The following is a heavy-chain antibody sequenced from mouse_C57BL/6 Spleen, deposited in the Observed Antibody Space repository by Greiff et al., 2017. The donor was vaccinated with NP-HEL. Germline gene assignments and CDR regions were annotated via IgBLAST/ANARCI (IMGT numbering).Heavy chain of an antibody. J-gene: IGHJ4*01. D-gene: IGHD3-2*02. CDR1: GYTFTDYY. CDR2: IYPGSGNT. Sequence: VQLQESGAELVRPGASVKLSCKASGYTFTDYYINWVKQRPGQGLEWIARIYPGSGNTYYNEKLKGKATLTAEKSSSTAYMQLSSLTSEDSAVYFGARETTQAYYAMDYWGQGTSVTVAS. CDR3: ARETTQAYYAMDY. V-gene: IGHV1-76*01.